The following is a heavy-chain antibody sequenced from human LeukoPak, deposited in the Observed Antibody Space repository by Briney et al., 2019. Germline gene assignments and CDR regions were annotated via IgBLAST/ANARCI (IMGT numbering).Heavy chain of an antibody. J-gene: IGHJ5*02. CDR1: GGSFSGYY. V-gene: IGHV4-34*01. Sequence: SETLSLTCAVYGGSFSGYYWSWIRQPPGKGLEWIGEINHSGSTNYNPSLKSRVTISVDTSKNQFSLKLSSVTAADTAVYYCARGQGTSGSNWFDPWGQGTLVTVSS. D-gene: IGHD2-2*01. CDR2: INHSGST. CDR3: ARGQGTSGSNWFDP.